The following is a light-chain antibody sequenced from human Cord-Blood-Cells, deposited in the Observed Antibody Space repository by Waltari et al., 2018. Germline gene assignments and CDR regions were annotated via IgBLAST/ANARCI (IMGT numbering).Light chain of an antibody. CDR2: GKN. Sequence: SSELTQDPAVSVALGQTGRITCQGDSLRSYYVSWYQQKPGQAPVLVIYGKNNRPSGIPDRFSGSSSGNTASLTITGAQAEDEADYYCNSRDSSGNHLVFGGGTKLTVL. CDR3: NSRDSSGNHLV. J-gene: IGLJ3*02. V-gene: IGLV3-19*01. CDR1: SLRSYY.